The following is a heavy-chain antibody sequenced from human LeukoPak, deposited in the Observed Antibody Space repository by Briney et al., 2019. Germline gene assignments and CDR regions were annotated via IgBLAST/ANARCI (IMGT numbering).Heavy chain of an antibody. V-gene: IGHV3-53*01. Sequence: PGGSLRLSCAASGFTFSSNYMSWVRQAPGKGLEWVSVIYSGGSTYYADSVKGRFTISRDNSKNTLYLQMNSLRAEDTAVYYCARDPSPHHSSSWYPGYWGQGTLVTVSS. CDR3: ARDPSPHHSSSWYPGY. J-gene: IGHJ4*02. CDR1: GFTFSSNY. CDR2: IYSGGST. D-gene: IGHD6-13*01.